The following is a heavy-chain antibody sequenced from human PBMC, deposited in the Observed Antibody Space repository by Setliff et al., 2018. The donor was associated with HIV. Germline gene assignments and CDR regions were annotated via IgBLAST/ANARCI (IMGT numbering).Heavy chain of an antibody. Sequence: SETLSLTCSVSGGSISRSSHYWGWIRQPPGKGLEWIGNVYHSGSTYYNPSLKSRVTISVDTSKNQFSLKLSSVTAADTAVYYCARLSPQYSGYDSGAFGYWGQGTLVTVSS. D-gene: IGHD5-12*01. CDR1: GGSISRSSHY. V-gene: IGHV4-39*07. CDR3: ARLSPQYSGYDSGAFGY. CDR2: VYHSGST. J-gene: IGHJ4*02.